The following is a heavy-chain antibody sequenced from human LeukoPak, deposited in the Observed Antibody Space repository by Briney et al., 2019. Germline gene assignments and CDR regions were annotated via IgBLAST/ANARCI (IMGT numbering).Heavy chain of an antibody. J-gene: IGHJ4*02. CDR1: GFXFRNYD. CDR3: ARGPAGDPFDH. Sequence: GGSLRLSCAASGFXFRNYDMNWVRQAPGKGPEWVSVIGSSGSPIYYADSVKGRYTISRDNAKNSLYLQMSSLRVEDTAVYYCARGPAGDPFDHWGQGTLVTVSS. CDR2: IGSSGSPI. V-gene: IGHV3-48*03. D-gene: IGHD3-16*01.